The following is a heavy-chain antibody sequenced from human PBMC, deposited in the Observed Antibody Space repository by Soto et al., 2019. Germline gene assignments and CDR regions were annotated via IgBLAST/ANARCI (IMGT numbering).Heavy chain of an antibody. D-gene: IGHD3-10*01. Sequence: GGSLRLSCAASGFTFSSYSMNWVRQAPGKGLEWVSRIDSGGRTTTYADSVKGRFTISRDNAKNTLYLQMNGLRAEDTALYYCARWFTYGNFDYFDYWGQGTQVTVSS. CDR3: ARWFTYGNFDYFDY. CDR2: IDSGGRTT. J-gene: IGHJ4*02. CDR1: GFTFSSYS. V-gene: IGHV3-74*01.